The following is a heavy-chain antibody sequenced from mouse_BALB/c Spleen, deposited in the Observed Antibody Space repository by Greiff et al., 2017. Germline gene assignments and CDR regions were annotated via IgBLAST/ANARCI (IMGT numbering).Heavy chain of an antibody. D-gene: IGHD1-1*01. CDR3: AGSSPYYYAMDY. V-gene: IGHV14-3*02. Sequence: EVQLQQSGAELVKPGASVKLSCTASGFNIKDTYMHWVKQRPEQGLEWIGRIDPANGNTKYDPKFQGKATITADTSSNTAYLQLSSLTSEDTAVYYCAGSSPYYYAMDYWGQGTSVTVSS. J-gene: IGHJ4*01. CDR1: GFNIKDTY. CDR2: IDPANGNT.